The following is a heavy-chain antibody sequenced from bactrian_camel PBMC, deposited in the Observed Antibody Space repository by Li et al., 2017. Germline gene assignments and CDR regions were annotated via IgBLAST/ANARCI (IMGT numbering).Heavy chain of an antibody. CDR2: IDGDGSI. CDR1: GTTLTDNC. Sequence: VQLVESGGGSVQAGGSLRLSCTPSGTTLTDNCMGWFRQIPGKEREGVAHIDGDGSISYADSVKDRFTISQDNAKDTVFLQMNSLKPEDTAMYYCARNATYVHGDLSTGARGPRSPSP. CDR3: ARNATYVHGDLST. V-gene: IGHV3S53*01. D-gene: IGHD1*01. J-gene: IGHJ4*01.